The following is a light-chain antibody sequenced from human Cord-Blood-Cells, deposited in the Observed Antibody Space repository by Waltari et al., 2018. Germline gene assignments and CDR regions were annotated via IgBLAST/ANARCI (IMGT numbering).Light chain of an antibody. V-gene: IGKV4-1*01. Sequence: DMVINQSPDSLAVSLGDRATINCKYSPNVLYSSNNKNYLAWYQQKPGQPPKLLIYWASTRDSGVPDRFSGSGSGTDFTLTISSLEAEDVAVYYCQQYYSTPWTFGQGTKVEIK. J-gene: IGKJ1*01. CDR2: WAS. CDR1: PNVLYSSNNKNY. CDR3: QQYYSTPWT.